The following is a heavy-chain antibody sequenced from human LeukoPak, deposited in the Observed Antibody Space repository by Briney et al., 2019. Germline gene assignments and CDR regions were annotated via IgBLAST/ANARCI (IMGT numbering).Heavy chain of an antibody. Sequence: GRSLRPAYAASAFTLGSYGMQSARQDPGDGLEWEVVISFDVSNKTYADSVTGRFTTATAQATNRLYLRMNRQRAEDTAVYYCARDLVSYGGNSMGYWGQGTLVTVSS. CDR3: ARDLVSYGGNSMGY. V-gene: IGHV3-33*05. D-gene: IGHD4-23*01. J-gene: IGHJ4*02. CDR1: AFTLGSYG. CDR2: ISFDVSNK.